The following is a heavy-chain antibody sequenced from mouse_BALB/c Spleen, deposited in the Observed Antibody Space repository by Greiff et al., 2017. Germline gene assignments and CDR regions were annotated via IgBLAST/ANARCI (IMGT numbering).Heavy chain of an antibody. J-gene: IGHJ3*01. CDR1: GYTFSSYW. V-gene: IGHV1-9*01. CDR2: ILPGSGST. Sequence: VQLVESGAELMKPGASVKISCKATGYTFSSYWMAWVKQRPGHGLEWIGEILPGSGSTNYNEKFKGKATFTADTTSNTAYMQLSSLTSEDSAVYYCARMMITAGFAYWGQGTLVTVSA. CDR3: ARMMITAGFAY. D-gene: IGHD2-4*01.